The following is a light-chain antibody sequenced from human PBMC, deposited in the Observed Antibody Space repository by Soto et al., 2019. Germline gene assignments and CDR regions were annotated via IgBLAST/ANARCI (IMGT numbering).Light chain of an antibody. CDR3: QQRTDRPPWT. J-gene: IGKJ1*01. CDR2: DAS. Sequence: EIVLTQSPSTLSLSAGERATLSCGASQSIGLAIAWYQHKPGQAPRLLIFDASQRATGIPARFRGSGSATDFTLSISSLEPEDFAVYYCQQRTDRPPWTFGQGTKVDIK. CDR1: QSIGLA. V-gene: IGKV3-11*01.